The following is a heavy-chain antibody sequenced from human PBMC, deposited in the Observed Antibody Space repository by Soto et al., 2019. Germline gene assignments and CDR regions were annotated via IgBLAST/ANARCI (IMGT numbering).Heavy chain of an antibody. CDR3: ASQSHTMVRTWLDY. J-gene: IGHJ4*02. Sequence: QVQLVQSGAEVKKSGSSVKVSCKASGGTFSSYAISWVRQAPGKGLEWMGGIIPIFGTANYAQKFQGRVTITADESTLTAYMELISLRSEDTAVYYCASQSHTMVRTWLDYWGQGTLVTVSS. CDR1: GGTFSSYA. D-gene: IGHD3-10*01. V-gene: IGHV1-69*01. CDR2: IIPIFGTA.